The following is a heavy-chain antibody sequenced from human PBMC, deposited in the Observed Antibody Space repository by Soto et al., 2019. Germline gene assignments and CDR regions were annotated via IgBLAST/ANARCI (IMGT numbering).Heavy chain of an antibody. V-gene: IGHV3-23*01. CDR3: AKDWYFGSTIFGLMFDY. CDR2: ISGSGGST. D-gene: IGHD3-3*01. Sequence: PGGSLRLSCAASGFTFSSYAMSWVRQAPGKGLERVSAISGSGGSTNYADSVKGRFTISRDNSKNALYLQMNSLRAEDTAVYYCAKDWYFGSTIFGLMFDYWGQGTLVTVSS. CDR1: GFTFSSYA. J-gene: IGHJ4*02.